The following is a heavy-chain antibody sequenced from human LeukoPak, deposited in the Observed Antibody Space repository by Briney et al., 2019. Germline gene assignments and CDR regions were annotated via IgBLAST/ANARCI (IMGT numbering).Heavy chain of an antibody. CDR2: IYYSGST. D-gene: IGHD1-26*01. J-gene: IGHJ4*02. CDR3: ASAWEFDY. V-gene: IGHV4-39*07. Sequence: SETLSLTCTVSGGSISSSSYYWGWIRQPPGKGLECIGSIYYSGSTYYNPSLKSRVTISVDTSKNQFSLKLSSVTAADTAVYYCASAWEFDYWGQGTLVTVSS. CDR1: GGSISSSSYY.